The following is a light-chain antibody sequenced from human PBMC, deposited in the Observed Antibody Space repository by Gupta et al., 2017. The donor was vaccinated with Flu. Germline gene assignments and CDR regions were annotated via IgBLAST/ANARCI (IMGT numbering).Light chain of an antibody. V-gene: IGKV1-39*01. J-gene: IGKJ1*01. CDR3: QKSDSNLPWT. CDR1: QSISSY. CDR2: AAS. Sequence: DIQMTQSPSSLSASVGDRVTITCRASQSISSYLNWYQQKPGKAPKLLIYAASSLQSGVPSRFSGSGCGTDFSLTISSRQPEDFATYYCQKSDSNLPWTFGQGTKVEIK.